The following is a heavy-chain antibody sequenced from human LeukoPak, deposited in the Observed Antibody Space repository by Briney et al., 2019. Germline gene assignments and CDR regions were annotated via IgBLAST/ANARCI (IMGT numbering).Heavy chain of an antibody. CDR2: IWSDGNNK. CDR1: GFTFRNYG. D-gene: IGHD2-2*01. V-gene: IGHV3-30*02. Sequence: GGSLRLSCVASGFTFRNYGMHWVRQATGKGLEWVAFIWSDGNNKNYVDSVKGRFTISRDNANNMLYLQMDSLRPEDTGVYYCAKDPGASVPGFYMDVWGKGTTVLVSS. CDR3: AKDPGASVPGFYMDV. J-gene: IGHJ6*03.